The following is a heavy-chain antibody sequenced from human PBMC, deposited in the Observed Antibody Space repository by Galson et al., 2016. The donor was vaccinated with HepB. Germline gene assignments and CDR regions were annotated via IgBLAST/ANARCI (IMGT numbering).Heavy chain of an antibody. CDR2: IIPTFGAV. J-gene: IGHJ4*02. V-gene: IGHV1-69*06. CDR3: ARGPYSDTSFYDF. Sequence: SVKVSCKASVGSLSSYLVTWLRQAPGQGLQWLGGIIPTFGAVKYAEKFQGRITITADTSTNTVYLGLTSLRSDDTAVYFCARGPYSDTSFYDFWGQGTLVTFSS. CDR1: VGSLSSYL. D-gene: IGHD2-21*01.